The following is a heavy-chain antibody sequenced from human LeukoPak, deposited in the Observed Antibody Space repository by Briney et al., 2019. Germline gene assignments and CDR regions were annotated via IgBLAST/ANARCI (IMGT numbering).Heavy chain of an antibody. V-gene: IGHV3-74*01. CDR2: ICPDGTVT. J-gene: IGHJ4*02. CDR1: GFTFSTYC. CDR3: VRDFRSADY. Sequence: GGSLRLSCAASGFTFSTYCMHWVRQAPGKGPMWVSRICPDGTVTNYADSVKARFIISRDNARNTVYLQMNGLRVEDTAVYYCVRDFRSADYWGQGTLVTVSS.